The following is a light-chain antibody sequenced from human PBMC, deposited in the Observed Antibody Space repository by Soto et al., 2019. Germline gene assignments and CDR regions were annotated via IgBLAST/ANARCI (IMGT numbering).Light chain of an antibody. CDR3: QVWDSSSDHPVV. V-gene: IGLV3-21*04. CDR1: NIGSKS. J-gene: IGLJ2*01. CDR2: YDS. Sequence: SSELTQPPSVSVAPGKTARITCGGNNIGSKSVHWHQQKPGQAPVLVIYYDSDRPSGIPERFSGSNSGNTATLTISRVEAGDEADYYCQVWDSSSDHPVVFGGGTKLTVL.